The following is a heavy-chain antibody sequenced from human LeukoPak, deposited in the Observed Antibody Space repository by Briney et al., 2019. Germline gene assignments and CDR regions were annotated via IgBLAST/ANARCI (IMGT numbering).Heavy chain of an antibody. Sequence: GGSLRLSCAASGFTFSSYAMHWVRQAPGKGLEWVAVISYDGSNKYYADSVKGRFTISRDNSKNTLYLQMNSLRAEDTAVYYCASGWGYWGQGTLVTVSS. CDR3: ASGWGY. V-gene: IGHV3-30*04. J-gene: IGHJ4*02. CDR1: GFTFSSYA. CDR2: ISYDGSNK. D-gene: IGHD1-26*01.